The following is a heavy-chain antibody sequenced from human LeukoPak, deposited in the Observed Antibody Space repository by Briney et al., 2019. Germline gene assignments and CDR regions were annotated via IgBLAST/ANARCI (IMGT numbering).Heavy chain of an antibody. D-gene: IGHD2-8*01. J-gene: IGHJ4*02. CDR3: ASDPPSVLIDTSG. CDR2: VYSGGST. CDR1: GFIVTNNY. V-gene: IGHV3-66*01. Sequence: PGGSLRLSCTASGFIVTNNYINWVRQAPGKGLEWVSLVYSGGSTYYADSVKGRFTISRDNSKNMVYLQMNSLRAEDTAMYYCASDPPSVLIDTSGWGQGTLVTVSS.